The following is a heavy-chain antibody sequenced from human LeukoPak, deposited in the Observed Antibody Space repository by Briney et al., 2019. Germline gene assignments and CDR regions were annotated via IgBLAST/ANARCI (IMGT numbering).Heavy chain of an antibody. Sequence: GGSLRLSCAASGFTFSSYAMSWVRQAPGKGLEWVSSISGSGSSTYYADSVKGRFTISRDNSKNTLYLQMNSLRAEDTAVYYCAKYVRGIAAAGIPGDAFDIWGQGTMVTVSS. D-gene: IGHD6-13*01. V-gene: IGHV3-23*01. J-gene: IGHJ3*02. CDR2: ISGSGSST. CDR1: GFTFSSYA. CDR3: AKYVRGIAAAGIPGDAFDI.